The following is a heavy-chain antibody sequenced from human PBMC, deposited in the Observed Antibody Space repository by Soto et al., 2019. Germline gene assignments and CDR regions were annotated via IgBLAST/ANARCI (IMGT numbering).Heavy chain of an antibody. CDR2: IGSSSSYI. J-gene: IGHJ4*02. CDR1: GFTFISYT. CDR3: ARGDESYDY. Sequence: EVQLVESGGGLVKPGGSLRLSCAASGFTFISYTMNWVRQAPGKGLEWVSSIGSSSSYIYYADSVKGRFTISRDNAKNSLYLQLNSLRAEDTAVYYCARGDESYDYWGQGTLVTVSS. V-gene: IGHV3-21*01. D-gene: IGHD3-10*01.